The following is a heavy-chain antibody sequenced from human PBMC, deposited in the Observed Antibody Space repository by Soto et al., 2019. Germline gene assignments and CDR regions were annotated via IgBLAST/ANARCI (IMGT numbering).Heavy chain of an antibody. CDR1: GGTFSSYS. Sequence: QVQLVQSGAEVKKPGSSVKVSCKASGGTFSSYSINWVRQAPGQGLEWMGEIIPIFGTANYAQKFQGRVTITADESTRTVYMELSSLRAEDTAVYYCARDGGRHAGGIDYWGQGTLVTVSS. CDR3: ARDGGRHAGGIDY. D-gene: IGHD1-26*01. CDR2: IIPIFGTA. J-gene: IGHJ4*02. V-gene: IGHV1-69*01.